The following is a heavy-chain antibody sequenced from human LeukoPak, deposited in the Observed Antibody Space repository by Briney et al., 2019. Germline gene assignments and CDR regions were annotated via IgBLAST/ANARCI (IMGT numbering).Heavy chain of an antibody. J-gene: IGHJ4*02. CDR1: GGSISSYY. D-gene: IGHD3-22*01. Sequence: SETLSLTCTVSGGSISSYYWSWIRQPPGKGLECIGYIYYSGSTNYNPSLKSRVTISVDTSKNQFSLKLSSVTAADTAVYYCARRTYFYDSSGYCFAYWGQGTLVTVSS. CDR3: ARRTYFYDSSGYCFAY. CDR2: IYYSGST. V-gene: IGHV4-59*01.